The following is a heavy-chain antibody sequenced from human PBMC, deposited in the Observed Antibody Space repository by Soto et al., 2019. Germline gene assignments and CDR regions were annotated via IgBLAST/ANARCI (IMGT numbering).Heavy chain of an antibody. V-gene: IGHV2-5*02. CDR3: AHTLVAGLGYYFDY. CDR1: GFSLSTTIVG. D-gene: IGHD6-19*01. J-gene: IGHJ4*02. CDR2: IYWDDDK. Sequence: QITLNESCPTLVKPTQTLTLTCTFSGFSLSTTIVGVGWIQQPPGKAMEWLALIYWDDDKRYSPFLKSRLTITKDTSKNQVVLTMTNMDPMDTATYFCAHTLVAGLGYYFDYWGQGTLVTVSS.